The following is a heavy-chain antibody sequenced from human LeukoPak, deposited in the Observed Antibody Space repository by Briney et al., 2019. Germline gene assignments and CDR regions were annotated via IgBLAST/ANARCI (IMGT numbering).Heavy chain of an antibody. CDR1: GGSFSGYY. Sequence: PSETLSLTCAVYGGSFSGYYWSWIRQPPGKGLEWIGYIYYSGSTNYNPSLKSRVTISVDTSKNQFSLKLSSVTAADTAVYYCARDIGYSGWIDYWGQGTLVTVSS. V-gene: IGHV4-59*01. CDR3: ARDIGYSGWIDY. CDR2: IYYSGST. D-gene: IGHD5-12*01. J-gene: IGHJ4*02.